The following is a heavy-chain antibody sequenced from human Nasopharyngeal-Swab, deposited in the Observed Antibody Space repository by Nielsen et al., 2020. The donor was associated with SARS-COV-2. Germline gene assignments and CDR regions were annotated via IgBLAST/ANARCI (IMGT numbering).Heavy chain of an antibody. CDR2: FYHTGNT. V-gene: IGHV4-59*12. CDR1: GDSMTSSW. D-gene: IGHD3-3*01. J-gene: IGHJ4*02. Sequence: SETLSLTCTVSGDSMTSSWWTWIRQSPGKGLEWIGYFYHTGNTYYNPSLQSRVTISVDTSKNQFSLDLTSVTAADTAVYYCARRRFRRGFYFVDFWGQGTLVTVSS. CDR3: ARRRFRRGFYFVDF.